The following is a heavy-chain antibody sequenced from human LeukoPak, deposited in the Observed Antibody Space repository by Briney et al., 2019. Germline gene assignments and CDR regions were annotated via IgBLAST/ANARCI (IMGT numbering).Heavy chain of an antibody. CDR1: GFTFSSYE. D-gene: IGHD3-16*01. CDR3: VRDLTGENAFDI. V-gene: IGHV3-13*01. CDR2: IGTAGDT. Sequence: GGSLRLSCAASGFTFSSYEMHWVRNATGKGLEWVSGIGTAGDTYYPDSVKGRFTISREDDKNSLYLQMHSLRAGDTAVYYCVRDLTGENAFDIWGQGTMVTVSS. J-gene: IGHJ3*02.